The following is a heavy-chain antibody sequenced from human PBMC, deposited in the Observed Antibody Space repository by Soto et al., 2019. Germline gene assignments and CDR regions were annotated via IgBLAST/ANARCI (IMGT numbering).Heavy chain of an antibody. J-gene: IGHJ4*02. CDR3: AKDSNKYSSSLRGRYFDY. V-gene: IGHV3-23*01. Sequence: EVQLLESGGGLVQRGGSLRLSCAASGFPFSSYVMSWVRQAPGKGLEWVSGITGGGSNTFYADSVKGRFTISRDNSKNTLFLQINSLGAEDTGVYYCAKDSNKYSSSLRGRYFDYWGQGIGVTVSS. CDR1: GFPFSSYV. D-gene: IGHD4-4*01. CDR2: ITGGGSNT.